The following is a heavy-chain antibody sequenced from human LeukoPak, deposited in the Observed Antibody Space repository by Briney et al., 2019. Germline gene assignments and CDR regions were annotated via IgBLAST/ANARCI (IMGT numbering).Heavy chain of an antibody. CDR1: GFTFSSYA. CDR2: ISGSGGST. Sequence: PGGSLRLSCAASGFTFSSYAMSWVRQAPGKGLEWVSAISGSGGSTYYADSVKGRFTISRDNSKNTLYLQMNSLRAEDTAVYYCAKVANQYSSSWYYFDYWGQGTLVTVSS. V-gene: IGHV3-23*01. CDR3: AKVANQYSSSWYYFDY. D-gene: IGHD6-13*01. J-gene: IGHJ4*02.